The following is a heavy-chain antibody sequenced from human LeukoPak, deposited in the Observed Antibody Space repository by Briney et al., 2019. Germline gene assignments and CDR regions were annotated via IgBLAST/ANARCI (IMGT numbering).Heavy chain of an antibody. CDR2: SYYSGST. Sequence: PSETPSLTCTVSGDSISSYYWSWIRQPPGKGLEWIGCSYYSGSTNYNPSLKSRVTISVDTSKNQFSLKLSSVTAADTAVYYCARDVVGGGNFDYWGQGTLVTVSS. V-gene: IGHV4-59*01. J-gene: IGHJ4*02. D-gene: IGHD1-26*01. CDR3: ARDVVGGGNFDY. CDR1: GDSISSYY.